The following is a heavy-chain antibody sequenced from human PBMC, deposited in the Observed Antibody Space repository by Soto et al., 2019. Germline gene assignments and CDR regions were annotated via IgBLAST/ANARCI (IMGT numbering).Heavy chain of an antibody. CDR2: IRSKAYGGTT. CDR3: TRDVQAARKHFYFQY. D-gene: IGHD6-6*01. J-gene: IGHJ4*02. CDR1: VFTFGDYA. V-gene: IGHV3-49*03. Sequence: PVGSLGLSCTSSVFTFGDYAMSCFRDSPGKWLEWVGFIRSKAYGGTTEYAASVKGRFTISRDDSKSIAYLQMNSLKTEDTAVYYCTRDVQAARKHFYFQYLGQKTLVHVSS.